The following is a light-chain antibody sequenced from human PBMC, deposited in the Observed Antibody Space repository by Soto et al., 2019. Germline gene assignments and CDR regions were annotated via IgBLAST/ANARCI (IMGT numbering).Light chain of an antibody. Sequence: QSALTQPASVSGSPGQSITISCTGTSSDVGNYNLVSWYQQHPGKAPKLMIYEGSKRPSGVSNRFSGSKSGNTASLTISGLQAEDEADYYCCSYAGSGTYVFGTGTKVTVL. CDR2: EGS. CDR1: SSDVGNYNL. CDR3: CSYAGSGTYV. J-gene: IGLJ1*01. V-gene: IGLV2-23*01.